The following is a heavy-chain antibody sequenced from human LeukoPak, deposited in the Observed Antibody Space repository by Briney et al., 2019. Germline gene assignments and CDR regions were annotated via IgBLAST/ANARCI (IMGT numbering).Heavy chain of an antibody. CDR3: AKAAGSGYYADY. V-gene: IGHV3-30*18. J-gene: IGHJ4*02. CDR1: GFTFSNAW. D-gene: IGHD3-22*01. Sequence: GGSLRLSCVASGFTFSNAWMNWVRQAPGKGLEWVAVISYDGSNKYYADSVKGRFTISRDNSKNTLYLQMNSLRAEDTAVYYCAKAAGSGYYADYWGQGTLVTVPS. CDR2: ISYDGSNK.